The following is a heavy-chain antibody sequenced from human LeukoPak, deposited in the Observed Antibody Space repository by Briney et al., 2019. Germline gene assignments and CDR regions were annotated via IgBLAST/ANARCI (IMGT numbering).Heavy chain of an antibody. CDR1: GYTFTSYY. Sequence: ASVKVSCKASGYTFTSYYMHWVRQAPGQGLEWMGIINPSGGSTSHAQKFQGRVTMTRDTSTSTVYMELSSLRSEDTAVYYCARERGVLSGYDTYGMDVWGQGTTVTVSS. CDR2: INPSGGST. CDR3: ARERGVLSGYDTYGMDV. J-gene: IGHJ6*02. V-gene: IGHV1-46*01. D-gene: IGHD5-12*01.